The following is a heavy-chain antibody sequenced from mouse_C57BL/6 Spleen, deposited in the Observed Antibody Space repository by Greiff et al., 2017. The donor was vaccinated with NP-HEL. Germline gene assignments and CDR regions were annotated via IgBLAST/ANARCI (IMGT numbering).Heavy chain of an antibody. D-gene: IGHD1-1*01. Sequence: VQLKESGGGLVKPGGSLKLSCAASGFTFSDYGMHWVRQAPEKGLEWVAYISSGSSTIYYADTVKGRFTISRDNAKNTLFLQMTSLRSEDTAMYYCARLFYYGSSPSRYAMDYWGQGTSVTVSS. J-gene: IGHJ4*01. CDR2: ISSGSSTI. CDR3: ARLFYYGSSPSRYAMDY. CDR1: GFTFSDYG. V-gene: IGHV5-17*01.